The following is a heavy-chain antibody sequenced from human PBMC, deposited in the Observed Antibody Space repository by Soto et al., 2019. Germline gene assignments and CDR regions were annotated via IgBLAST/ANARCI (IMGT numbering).Heavy chain of an antibody. Sequence: ASLKVSCKASGGTFSNHAISWVRQAPGQGLEWMGGVIPILGIAYYAQKFQGRVTITADMSTSTAYMEESSLRSDDTAVYFCAKGSYHYDSRVSDYYFFNMDVWGQGTTVTVSS. V-gene: IGHV1-69*10. CDR3: AKGSYHYDSRVSDYYFFNMDV. D-gene: IGHD3-22*01. CDR1: GGTFSNHA. J-gene: IGHJ6*02. CDR2: VIPILGIA.